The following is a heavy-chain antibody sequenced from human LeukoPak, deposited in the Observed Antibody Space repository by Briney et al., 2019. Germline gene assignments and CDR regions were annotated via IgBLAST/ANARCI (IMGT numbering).Heavy chain of an antibody. CDR3: ARGRTRYYYGSGSYPAPMDV. CDR2: IYSCGST. V-gene: IGHV3-53*01. J-gene: IGHJ6*02. Sequence: GGSLRLSCAASGFTVSSNYMSWVRQAPGKGLEWVSVIYSCGSTYYADSVKGRFTISRDNSKNTLYLQMNSLRAEDTAVYYCARGRTRYYYGSGSYPAPMDVWGQGTTVTVSS. CDR1: GFTVSSNY. D-gene: IGHD3-10*01.